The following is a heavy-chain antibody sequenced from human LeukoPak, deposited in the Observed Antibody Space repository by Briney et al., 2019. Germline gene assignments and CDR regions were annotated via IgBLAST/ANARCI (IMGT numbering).Heavy chain of an antibody. J-gene: IGHJ4*02. CDR3: ARHYEWLRFDL. Sequence: PSETLSLTCTVSGGSLTNYYWSWIRQPPGKGLECIGYMYYSGSTNYDPSLKSRVTISVDTSKNQFSLRLTSVTAADTAVYYCARHYEWLRFDLWGQGTLVTVSS. V-gene: IGHV4-59*08. D-gene: IGHD5-12*01. CDR1: GGSLTNYY. CDR2: MYYSGST.